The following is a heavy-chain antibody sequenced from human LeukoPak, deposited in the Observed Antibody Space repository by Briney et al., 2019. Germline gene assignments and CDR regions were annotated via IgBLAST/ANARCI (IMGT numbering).Heavy chain of an antibody. J-gene: IGHJ4*02. V-gene: IGHV3-23*01. D-gene: IGHD3-10*01. Sequence: GGSLRLSCAVPGITPSNYGMSWVRQAPGKGLEWVAGISGSGGSTYYADSVKGRFTISRDNPKNTLYLQMNSLRAEDTAVYFCAKRGVVIRVILVGFHKEAYYFDSWGQGALVTVSS. CDR2: ISGSGGST. CDR3: AKRGVVIRVILVGFHKEAYYFDS. CDR1: GITPSNYG.